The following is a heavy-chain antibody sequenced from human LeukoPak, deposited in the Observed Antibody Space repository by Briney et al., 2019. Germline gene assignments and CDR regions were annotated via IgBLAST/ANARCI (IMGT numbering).Heavy chain of an antibody. CDR3: ATSTVAGKGARYWDYGLDV. CDR2: INPSGGST. J-gene: IGHJ6*02. V-gene: IGHV1-46*01. CDR1: GYTFTSYY. Sequence: ASVKVSCKASGYTFTSYYMHWVRQAPGQGLEWVGIINPSGGSTSYAQKFQGRVTMTRDTSTSTVNLELSSLRSEDTAVYYCATSTVAGKGARYWDYGLDVWGQGTTVTVSS. D-gene: IGHD6-19*01.